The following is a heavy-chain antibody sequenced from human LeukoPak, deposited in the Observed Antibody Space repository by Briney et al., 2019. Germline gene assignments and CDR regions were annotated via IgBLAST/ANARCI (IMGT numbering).Heavy chain of an antibody. CDR1: GFTFSHYA. V-gene: IGHV3-23*01. J-gene: IGHJ4*02. D-gene: IGHD6-6*01. Sequence: GGSLRLSCAASGFTFSHYAMTWVRQAPGKGLEWVSTISGAGDSAYFADSVKGRFTISRDNAMNSLYLQLNSLRPEDTAVYYCVRGGASRPDFWGQGTLVTVSS. CDR2: ISGAGDSA. CDR3: VRGGASRPDF.